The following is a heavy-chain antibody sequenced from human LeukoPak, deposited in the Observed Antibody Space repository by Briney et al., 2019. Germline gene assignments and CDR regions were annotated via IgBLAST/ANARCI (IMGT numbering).Heavy chain of an antibody. CDR3: AREGLVVPAAIYYGMDV. CDR1: GYTFTSYA. D-gene: IGHD2-2*02. J-gene: IGHJ6*04. CDR2: INAGNGNT. V-gene: IGHV1-3*01. Sequence: ASVKVSCKASGYTFTSYAMHWVRQAPGQRLEWMGWINAGNGNTKHSQKFQGRVTITRDTSASTAYMELSSLRSEDTAVYYCAREGLVVPAAIYYGMDVWGKGTTVTVSS.